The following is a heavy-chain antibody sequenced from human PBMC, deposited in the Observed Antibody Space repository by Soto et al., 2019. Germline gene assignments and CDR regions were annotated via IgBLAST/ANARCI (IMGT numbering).Heavy chain of an antibody. Sequence: QVQLVESGGGVVQPGGSLRLSCAASGVTFNTYIMHWVRQAPGKGLEWVSGISSVGSREYYADSVKGRFTISRDNSKNTLFLQMKSLRVEDTAVYYCARVGTSMVHDYWGQGTQVTVSS. V-gene: IGHV3-30-3*01. D-gene: IGHD5-18*01. CDR1: GVTFNTYI. J-gene: IGHJ4*02. CDR3: ARVGTSMVHDY. CDR2: ISSVGSRE.